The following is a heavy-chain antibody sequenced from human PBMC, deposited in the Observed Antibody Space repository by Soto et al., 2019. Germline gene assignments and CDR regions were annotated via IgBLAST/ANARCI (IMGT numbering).Heavy chain of an antibody. J-gene: IGHJ4*02. CDR3: ARDKISVGVPAASDFDD. D-gene: IGHD2-2*01. Sequence: EVQLVESGGGLVQPGGSLRLSCAASGFTFSSYSMQWVRQAPGRVLEWVSFIISSSSTIYYEDSVNGRFTISKDNAKISLYLQKNSLRAGDTAVYYCARDKISVGVPAASDFDDWGQGTLGTVSS. CDR2: IISSSSTI. V-gene: IGHV3-48*01. CDR1: GFTFSSYS.